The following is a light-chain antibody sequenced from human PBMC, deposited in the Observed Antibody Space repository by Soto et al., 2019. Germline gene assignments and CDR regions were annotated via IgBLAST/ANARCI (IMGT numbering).Light chain of an antibody. V-gene: IGLV2-11*01. CDR3: CSFSGSYTYV. CDR1: SGDVGAYDY. CDR2: DVN. J-gene: IGLJ1*01. Sequence: QSALTQPRSVSGSPGQSVSISCSGTSGDVGAYDYVSWYQQHPGKAPKLMIYDVNKRPSGVPDRFSGSKSGNTASLTISGLQADDEADYYCCSFSGSYTYVFGSGTKLTVL.